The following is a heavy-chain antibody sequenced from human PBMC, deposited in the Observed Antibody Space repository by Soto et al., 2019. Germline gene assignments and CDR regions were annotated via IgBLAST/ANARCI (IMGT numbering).Heavy chain of an antibody. CDR3: ARHDSSGYYYYFDY. Sequence: ASVKVSCKAIGYSFTSHYMHWVRQAPGQGLEWMGTIYPGGVNIDYAQKFKGRVTMTKDTSTSTAYMELRSLRSDDTAVYYCARHDSSGYYYYFDYWGQGTLVTVSS. CDR2: IYPGGVNI. D-gene: IGHD3-22*01. J-gene: IGHJ4*02. CDR1: GYSFTSHY. V-gene: IGHV1-46*01.